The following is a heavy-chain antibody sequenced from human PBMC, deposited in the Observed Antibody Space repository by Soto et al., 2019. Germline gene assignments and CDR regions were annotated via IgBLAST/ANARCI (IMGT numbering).Heavy chain of an antibody. CDR3: AQAEGGVGGPAAIYDF. J-gene: IGHJ4*01. CDR2: IYYSGST. D-gene: IGHD2-2*01. V-gene: IGHV4-31*03. CDR1: GGSISSGGYY. Sequence: PSETLSLTCTVSGGSISSGGYYWSWIRQHPGKGLEWIGYIYYSGSTYYNPSLKSRVTISVDTSKNQFSLKPSSVTAADTAVYIFAQAEGGVGGPAAIYDFLGQGTPVT.